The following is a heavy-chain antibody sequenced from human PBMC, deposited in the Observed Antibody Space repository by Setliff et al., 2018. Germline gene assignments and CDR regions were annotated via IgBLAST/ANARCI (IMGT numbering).Heavy chain of an antibody. CDR3: VREGVDSRSSTDYRYYMDV. CDR2: TIPMFGTT. V-gene: IGHV1-69*05. D-gene: IGHD3-22*01. Sequence: SVKVSCKASGGAFSNYGISWVRQAPGQGLEWMGGTIPMFGTTEYAQKFQGRLTIITDESTNTAFMQLSSLRSDDTAVYYCVREGVDSRSSTDYRYYMDVWGKGTTVTVSS. J-gene: IGHJ6*03. CDR1: GGAFSNYG.